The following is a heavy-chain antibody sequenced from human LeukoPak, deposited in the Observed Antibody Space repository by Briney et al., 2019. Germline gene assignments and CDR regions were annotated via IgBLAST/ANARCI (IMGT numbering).Heavy chain of an antibody. CDR2: INPNSGGT. V-gene: IGHV1-2*02. CDR3: ARAHIDY. Sequence: ASVKVSCKASAYTFTVYSMYGVSQAPGQGLEWMGWINPNSGGTNYAQKFQGSVTMTRDTSISTAYMELSRLRSDDTAVYYCARAHIDYCGQGTLVTVSS. J-gene: IGHJ4*02. CDR1: AYTFTVYS.